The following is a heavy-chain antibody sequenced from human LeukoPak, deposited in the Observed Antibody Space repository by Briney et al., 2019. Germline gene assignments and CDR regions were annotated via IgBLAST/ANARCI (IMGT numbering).Heavy chain of an antibody. D-gene: IGHD6-6*01. J-gene: IGHJ6*03. CDR3: AKLGPYSSSSKYYYYYYYMDV. CDR1: GFTFSSYA. V-gene: IGHV3-23*01. CDR2: ISGSGGST. Sequence: GGSLRLSCAASGFTFSSYAMSWVRQAPGKGLEWVSAISGSGGSTYCADSVKGRFTISRDNSKNTLYLQMNSLRAEDTAVYYCAKLGPYSSSSKYYYYYYYMDVWGKGTTVTVSS.